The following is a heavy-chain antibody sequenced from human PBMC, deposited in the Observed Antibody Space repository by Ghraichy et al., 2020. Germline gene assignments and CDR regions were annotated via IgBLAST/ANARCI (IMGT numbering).Heavy chain of an antibody. J-gene: IGHJ4*02. D-gene: IGHD1-7*01. CDR1: GFTFSSYS. Sequence: GGSLRLSCAASGFTFSSYSMNWVRQAPGKGLEWVSYISSSSSTIYYADSVKGRFTISRDNAKNSLYLQMNSLRDEDTAVYYCAREGNWNFPRQGFDYWGQGTLVTVSS. V-gene: IGHV3-48*02. CDR2: ISSSSSTI. CDR3: AREGNWNFPRQGFDY.